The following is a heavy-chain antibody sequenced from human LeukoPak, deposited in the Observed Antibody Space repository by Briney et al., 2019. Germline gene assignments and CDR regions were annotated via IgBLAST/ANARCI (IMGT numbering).Heavy chain of an antibody. Sequence: ASVKVSCKASRYTFTSYYMHWVRQAPGQGLEWMGIINPSGGSTSYAQKFQGRVTITRDTSTSAVYMELSSLRSEDTAVYYCARVYSGYDYVDYWGQGTLVTVSS. CDR1: RYTFTSYY. V-gene: IGHV1-46*01. CDR3: ARVYSGYDYVDY. D-gene: IGHD5-12*01. CDR2: INPSGGST. J-gene: IGHJ4*02.